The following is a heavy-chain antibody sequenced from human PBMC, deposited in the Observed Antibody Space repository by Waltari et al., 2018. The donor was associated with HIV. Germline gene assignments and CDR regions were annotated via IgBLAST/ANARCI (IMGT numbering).Heavy chain of an antibody. J-gene: IGHJ5*02. CDR2: ISYDGSNK. V-gene: IGHV3-30*01. CDR1: GFPFSSYA. Sequence: QVHLVESGGGVVQPGRSLRLSCAASGFPFSSYAIHWVHQAPGKGLEWVALISYDGSNKYYADSVKGRFTISRDNSKNTLYLQMNSLRAEDTSVYYCARDTGYCSFGSCSYNWLDPWGQGTLVSVSS. D-gene: IGHD2-15*01. CDR3: ARDTGYCSFGSCSYNWLDP.